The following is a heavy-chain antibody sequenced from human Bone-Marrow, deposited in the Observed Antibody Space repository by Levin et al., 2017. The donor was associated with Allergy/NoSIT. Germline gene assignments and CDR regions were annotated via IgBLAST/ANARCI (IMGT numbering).Heavy chain of an antibody. J-gene: IGHJ4*02. Sequence: VASVKVSCKASGYTFIDYYIHWVRQAPGQGLEYMGAVYPSAGTTSSSQKFQGRLTMTTDTSTNTVYMDLSSLRPDDTAVYFCVREFVGGHFDHWGQGTLVTVSS. CDR2: VYPSAGTT. CDR3: VREFVGGHFDH. CDR1: GYTFIDYY. D-gene: IGHD3-10*01. V-gene: IGHV1-46*01.